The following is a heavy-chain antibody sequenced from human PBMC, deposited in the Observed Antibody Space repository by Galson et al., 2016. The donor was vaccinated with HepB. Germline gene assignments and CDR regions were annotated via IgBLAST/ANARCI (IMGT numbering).Heavy chain of an antibody. V-gene: IGHV3-7*01. Sequence: SLRLSCAASGFTFSSYKMHWVRQAPGKGLEWVAQINQDANEKYYVDSVKGRFTISRDNAKNSLYLQMNSLRAEDTAVYYCARDATRGGDFDYWAQGTLVIVSS. J-gene: IGHJ4*02. D-gene: IGHD2-21*01. CDR1: GFTFSSYK. CDR2: INQDANEK. CDR3: ARDATRGGDFDY.